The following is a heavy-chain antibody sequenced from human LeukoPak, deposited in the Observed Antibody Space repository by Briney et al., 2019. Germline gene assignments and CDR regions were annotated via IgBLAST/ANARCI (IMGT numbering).Heavy chain of an antibody. CDR2: INWNGGST. D-gene: IGHD2-2*01. CDR1: GFTFDDYG. CDR3: ARGPGLCCSSTSCYLDY. Sequence: GGSLRLSCAASGFTFDDYGMSWVRQAPGKGLEWVSGINWNGGSTGYADSVKGRFTISRDNSKNTLYLQMNSLRAEDTAVYYCARGPGLCCSSTSCYLDYWGQGTLVTVSS. V-gene: IGHV3-20*04. J-gene: IGHJ4*02.